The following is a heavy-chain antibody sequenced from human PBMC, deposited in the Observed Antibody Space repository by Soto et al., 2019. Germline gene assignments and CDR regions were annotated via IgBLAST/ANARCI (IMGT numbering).Heavy chain of an antibody. Sequence: GGSLRLSCAASGFTFSSYSMNWVRQAPGKGLEWVSYISSSSSTIYYADSVKGRFTIARDNAKNSLYRQMNSLRAEDTAVYYCARDQGYSSSWNYYYGMDVWGQGTTVTVSS. J-gene: IGHJ6*02. CDR1: GFTFSSYS. D-gene: IGHD6-13*01. CDR3: ARDQGYSSSWNYYYGMDV. V-gene: IGHV3-48*04. CDR2: ISSSSSTI.